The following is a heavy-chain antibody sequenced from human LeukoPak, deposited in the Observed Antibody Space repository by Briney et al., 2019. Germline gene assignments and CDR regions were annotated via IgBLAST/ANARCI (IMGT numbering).Heavy chain of an antibody. D-gene: IGHD1-26*01. J-gene: IGHJ6*03. CDR2: IKQDGSEK. V-gene: IGHV3-7*01. Sequence: PGGSLRLSCAASGFTFSSYWMSWVRQAPGKGLEWVANIKQDGSEKYYVDSVKGRFTISRDNAKNSLYLQMDSLGPEDTGVYYCARDPYSGSYGNDYYYYMDVWGKGTTVTISS. CDR1: GFTFSSYW. CDR3: ARDPYSGSYGNDYYYYMDV.